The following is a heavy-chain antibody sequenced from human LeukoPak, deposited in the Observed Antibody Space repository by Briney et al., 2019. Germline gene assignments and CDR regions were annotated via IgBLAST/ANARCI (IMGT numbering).Heavy chain of an antibody. CDR1: GFTFRGYW. CDR2: IKDDGSEK. D-gene: IGHD2-2*03. CDR3: ARVDIVVVPAAMGRRYYYYYMDV. Sequence: GGSLRLSCAASGFTFRGYWMSWVRQAPGKGLEWVANIKDDGSEKNYVDSVKGRFTISRDNAKNSLSLQMNSLRAEDTAVYYCARVDIVVVPAAMGRRYYYYYMDVWGKGTTVTVSS. V-gene: IGHV3-7*01. J-gene: IGHJ6*03.